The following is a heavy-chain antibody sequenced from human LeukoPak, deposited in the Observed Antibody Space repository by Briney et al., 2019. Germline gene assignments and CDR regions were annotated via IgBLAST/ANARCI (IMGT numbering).Heavy chain of an antibody. CDR2: ISAYNGHT. CDR3: ARDKDLGAVDGTLDY. J-gene: IGHJ4*02. Sequence: GASVKVSCKASGYTFTNYGISWVRQAPGQGLEWMGWISAYNGHTNYVQNLQGRVTMTTDTSTSTAYMELTSLRSDDTAVYYCARDKDLGAVDGTLDYWGQGTLVTVSS. D-gene: IGHD6-19*01. V-gene: IGHV1-18*01. CDR1: GYTFTNYG.